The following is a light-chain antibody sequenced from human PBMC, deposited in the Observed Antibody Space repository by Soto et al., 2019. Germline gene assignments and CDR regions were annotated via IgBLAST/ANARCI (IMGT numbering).Light chain of an antibody. J-gene: IGLJ1*01. Sequence: QSALTRSPSASGSPGQSVTISCTGTSSDVGGYKYVSWYQQHPGKAPKLMIFEVNKRPSGVPDRFSGSKSGNTASLTVSGLQAEDEADYYCSSYAGINNLGVFGTGTKVTVL. V-gene: IGLV2-8*01. CDR1: SSDVGGYKY. CDR3: SSYAGINNLGV. CDR2: EVN.